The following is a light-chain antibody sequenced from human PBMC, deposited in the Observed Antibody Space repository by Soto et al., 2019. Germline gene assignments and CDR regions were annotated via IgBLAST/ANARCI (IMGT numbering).Light chain of an antibody. V-gene: IGKV3-20*01. J-gene: IGKJ1*01. Sequence: EIVLTQSPGTLSLSPGDRATLACRASQSLSSNYLAWYQQKPGQAPRLLIYGASSRATDIPDRFSGSGSGTDFALTITRLDPADFAVYFCQQYDTFPRTFGQGTKVEIK. CDR1: QSLSSNY. CDR2: GAS. CDR3: QQYDTFPRT.